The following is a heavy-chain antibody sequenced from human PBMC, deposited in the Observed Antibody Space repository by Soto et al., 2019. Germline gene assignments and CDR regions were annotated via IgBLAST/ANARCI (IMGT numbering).Heavy chain of an antibody. J-gene: IGHJ6*02. V-gene: IGHV1-46*01. CDR1: RYTFTSYY. CDR3: ARVIRYFDWLLPNYYYYGMDV. D-gene: IGHD3-9*01. Sequence: GASVKVSCKASRYTFTSYYMHWVRQAPGQGLEWMGIINPSGGSTSYAQKFQGRVTMTRDTSTGTVYMELSSLRSEDTAVYYCARVIRYFDWLLPNYYYYGMDVWGQGTTVTVSS. CDR2: INPSGGST.